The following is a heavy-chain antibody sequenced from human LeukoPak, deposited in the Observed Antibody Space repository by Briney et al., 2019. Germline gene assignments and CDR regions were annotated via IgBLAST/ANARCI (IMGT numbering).Heavy chain of an antibody. V-gene: IGHV4-34*01. CDR1: GGSFSGYY. D-gene: IGHD3-22*01. J-gene: IGHJ4*02. CDR2: INHSGST. CDR3: ARGGDYYYDSSGYYSPRRSGVCYFDY. Sequence: SETLSLTCAVYGGSFSGYYWSWIRQPPGKGLEWIGEINHSGSTNYNPSLKSRVTISVDTSKNQFSLKLSSVTASDTAVYYCARGGDYYYDSSGYYSPRRSGVCYFDYWGQGTLVTVSS.